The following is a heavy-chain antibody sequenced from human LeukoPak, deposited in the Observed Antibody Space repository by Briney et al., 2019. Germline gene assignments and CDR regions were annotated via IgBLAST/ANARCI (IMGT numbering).Heavy chain of an antibody. Sequence: GESLKISCAGSGYSFINSWIGWVRQMPGKGLEWVGIIHPGGSDTRYSPSFQGHVTISADRSISTAYLQWSSLKASDTAMYYCARFDYYDNNYSFGLMRFWGQGTLVTVSS. CDR1: GYSFINSW. D-gene: IGHD3-22*01. CDR3: ARFDYYDNNYSFGLMRF. J-gene: IGHJ4*02. V-gene: IGHV5-51*01. CDR2: IHPGGSDT.